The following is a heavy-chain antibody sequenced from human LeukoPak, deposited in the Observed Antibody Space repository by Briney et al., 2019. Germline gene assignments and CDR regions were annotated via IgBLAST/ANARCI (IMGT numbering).Heavy chain of an antibody. Sequence: SVKVSCKASGGTFSSYAISWVRQAPGQGLEWMGRIIPILGIANYAQKFQGRVTITADKSTSTAYMELSSLRSEDTAVYYCAREDYYGSGSYYYYYYYGMDVWGQGTTVTVSS. CDR1: GGTFSSYA. V-gene: IGHV1-69*04. J-gene: IGHJ6*02. D-gene: IGHD3-10*01. CDR3: AREDYYGSGSYYYYYYYGMDV. CDR2: IIPILGIA.